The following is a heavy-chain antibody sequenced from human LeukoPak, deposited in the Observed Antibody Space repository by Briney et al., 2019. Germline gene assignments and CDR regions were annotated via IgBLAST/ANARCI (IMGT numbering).Heavy chain of an antibody. CDR2: IDSSYSTI. J-gene: IGHJ4*02. Sequence: PGGSLRLSCAASGFIFDDYYMSWIRQASGKGLEWVSYIDSSYSTIYYTGSVKGRFTISRDNAKNSLYLQMNSLRAEDTAVYCCARVPGYSYGSEGSKTHGFDYWGQGTLVTVSS. V-gene: IGHV3-11*04. CDR3: ARVPGYSYGSEGSKTHGFDY. D-gene: IGHD5-18*01. CDR1: GFIFDDYY.